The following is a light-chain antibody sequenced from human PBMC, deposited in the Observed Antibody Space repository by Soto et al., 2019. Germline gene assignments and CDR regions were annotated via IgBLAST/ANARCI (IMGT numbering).Light chain of an antibody. Sequence: DIQMTQSPSSVSASVGDRVTITCRASQAISTWLAWYQQKPGKAPKLLIFAASILQTGVPSRFSGSGSGTDFTLTISSLQPEDFATYYCQQDNSFPRTFGQGTKVEIK. V-gene: IGKV1D-12*01. CDR1: QAISTW. CDR2: AAS. CDR3: QQDNSFPRT. J-gene: IGKJ1*01.